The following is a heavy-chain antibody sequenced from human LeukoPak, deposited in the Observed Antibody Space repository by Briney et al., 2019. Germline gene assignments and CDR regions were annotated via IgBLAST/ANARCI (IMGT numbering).Heavy chain of an antibody. CDR2: ISVYNGNT. CDR3: ARDYYYASNWFDP. J-gene: IGHJ5*02. V-gene: IGHV1-18*01. D-gene: IGHD3-10*01. CDR1: GYTFTNYG. Sequence: ASVKVSCKASGYTFTNYGISWVRQAPGQGLEWMGWISVYNGNTNYAQNLQGRVTVTTDTATNTAYMELRSLSSDDTAVYYCARDYYYASNWFDPWGQGTLVTVSS.